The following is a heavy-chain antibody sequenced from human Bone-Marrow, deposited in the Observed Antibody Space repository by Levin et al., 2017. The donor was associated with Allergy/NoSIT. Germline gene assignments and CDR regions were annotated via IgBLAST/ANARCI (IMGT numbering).Heavy chain of an antibody. CDR2: ISYDGSNK. J-gene: IGHJ5*02. CDR3: ARGGFQIAAAAFDP. Sequence: GGSLRLSCAASGFTFSSYAMHWVRQAPGKGLEWVAVISYDGSNKYYADSVKGRFTISRDNSKNTLYLQMNSLRAEDTAVYYCARGGFQIAAAAFDPWGQGTLVTVSS. CDR1: GFTFSSYA. D-gene: IGHD6-13*01. V-gene: IGHV3-30-3*01.